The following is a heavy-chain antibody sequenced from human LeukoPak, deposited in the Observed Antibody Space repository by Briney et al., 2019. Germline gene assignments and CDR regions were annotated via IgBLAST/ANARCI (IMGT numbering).Heavy chain of an antibody. V-gene: IGHV4-59*08. Sequence: PSETLSLTCTVSGGSITNYYWSWIRQPPGKGLEWIGYLYYTGSTNYNPSLKSRVTISVDMSKNQFSLKLSSVTAADTAVYYCARHPLVGNWFDPWGQGTLVTVSS. D-gene: IGHD1-26*01. CDR1: GGSITNYY. CDR3: ARHPLVGNWFDP. CDR2: LYYTGST. J-gene: IGHJ5*02.